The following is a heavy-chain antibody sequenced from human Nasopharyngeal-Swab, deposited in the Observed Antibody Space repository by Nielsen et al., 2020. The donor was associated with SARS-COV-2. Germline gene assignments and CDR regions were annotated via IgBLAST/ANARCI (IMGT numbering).Heavy chain of an antibody. J-gene: IGHJ3*01. V-gene: IGHV4-31*02. CDR1: GGSISSGGYY. Sequence: SCTVSGGSISSGGYYWSWIRQHPGKGLEWIGYIYYSGSTYYNPSLKSRVTISVDTSKNQFSLKLSSVTAADPAVFYFSLYLRSSSWDAFSRWGQGTMVTVSS. D-gene: IGHD6-13*01. CDR2: IYYSGST. CDR3: SLYLRSSSWDAFSR.